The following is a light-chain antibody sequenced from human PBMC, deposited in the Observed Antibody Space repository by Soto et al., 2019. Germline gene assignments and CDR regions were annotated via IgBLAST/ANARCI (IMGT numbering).Light chain of an antibody. CDR2: GAS. Sequence: EIVLTQSPATLSLSPGEIATLSCSASQSVSSSYLAWYQQKPGQAPRLLIYGASSRATGIPDRFSGSGSGTDFTLTISRLEPEDFAVYYCQQYGSSPWTFGQGTKVDIK. CDR3: QQYGSSPWT. J-gene: IGKJ1*01. CDR1: QSVSSSY. V-gene: IGKV3-20*01.